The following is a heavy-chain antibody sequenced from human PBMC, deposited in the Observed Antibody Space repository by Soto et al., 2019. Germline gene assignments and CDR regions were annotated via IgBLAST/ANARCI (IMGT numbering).Heavy chain of an antibody. CDR1: GGTFSSYA. CDR3: ARTMYYYDSSGYLGY. J-gene: IGHJ4*02. V-gene: IGHV1-69*13. CDR2: IIPIFGTA. Sequence: RASVKVSCKASGGTFSSYAISWVRQAPGQGLEWMGGIIPIFGTANYAQKFQGRVTITADESTSTAYMELSSLRSEDTAVYYCARTMYYYDSSGYLGYWGQGTLVTVSS. D-gene: IGHD3-22*01.